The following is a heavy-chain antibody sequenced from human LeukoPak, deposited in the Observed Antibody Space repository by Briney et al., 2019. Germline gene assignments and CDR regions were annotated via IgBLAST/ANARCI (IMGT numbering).Heavy chain of an antibody. D-gene: IGHD3-10*01. CDR1: GFTFSSYW. J-gene: IGHJ4*02. Sequence: GGSLRLSWAASGFTFSSYWMHWVRQAPGKGLVWVSRINSDGSSTSYADSVKGRFTIARDNAKNTLYLQMNSLRAEDRAVYYCARDLRMYYYGSGSYGLDYWGQGTLVTVS. CDR2: INSDGSST. V-gene: IGHV3-74*01. CDR3: ARDLRMYYYGSGSYGLDY.